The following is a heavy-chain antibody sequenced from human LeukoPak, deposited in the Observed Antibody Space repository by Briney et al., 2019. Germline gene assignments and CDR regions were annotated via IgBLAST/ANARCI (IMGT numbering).Heavy chain of an antibody. CDR2: ISYDGSNE. CDR1: GFTFSSYA. J-gene: IGHJ4*02. CDR3: VRGFPGYSSGRSPYYFDY. Sequence: GGSLRLSCAASGFTFSSYAMHWVRQAPGKGLEWVAVISYDGSNEYYADSVKGRFTISRDNSKNTLYLQMNSLRAEDTAVYYCVRGFPGYSSGRSPYYFDYWGQGTLVTVSS. D-gene: IGHD6-19*01. V-gene: IGHV3-30-3*01.